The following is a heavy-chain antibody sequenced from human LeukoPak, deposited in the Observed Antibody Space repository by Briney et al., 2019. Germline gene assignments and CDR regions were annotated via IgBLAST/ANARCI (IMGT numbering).Heavy chain of an antibody. J-gene: IGHJ4*02. CDR1: GGSISSYY. D-gene: IGHD3-22*01. CDR3: ARVPYYYDSSGYGFDY. CDR2: IYTSGST. V-gene: IGHV4-4*07. Sequence: SETLSLTCTVSGGSISSYYWSWIRQPAGKGLEWIGRIYTSGSTNYNPSLKSRVTMSVDTSKNQFSLKLSSVTAADTAVYYCARVPYYYDSSGYGFDYWGQGTLVTVSS.